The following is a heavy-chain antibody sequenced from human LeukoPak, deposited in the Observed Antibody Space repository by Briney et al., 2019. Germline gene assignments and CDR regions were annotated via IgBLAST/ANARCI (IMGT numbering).Heavy chain of an antibody. J-gene: IGHJ3*02. CDR2: IKEDGSAK. CDR3: ARDYDYYSGHNLDAFDI. V-gene: IGHV3-7*01. CDR1: GLTFSRYW. Sequence: PGGSLRLSCAASGLTFSRYWMTWVGQAPGKGLEGVANIKEDGSAKSFVDSVKGRFNISRDNAKNSLYLQMNSLRGEDTAVYYCARDYDYYSGHNLDAFDIWGQGTTVTVSS. D-gene: IGHD2-15*01.